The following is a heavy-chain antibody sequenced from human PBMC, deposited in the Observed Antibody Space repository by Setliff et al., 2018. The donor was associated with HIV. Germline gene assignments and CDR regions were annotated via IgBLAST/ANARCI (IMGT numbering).Heavy chain of an antibody. D-gene: IGHD4-17*01. CDR2: IYSTGST. Sequence: SETLSLTCTVSGASITSHYWSWIRQSPGRELEWMGYIYSTGSTNYNPSLQRRVSISMDASKNTFSLTVTSVTSADTAVYYCAKGAGFYGDYSFDYWGQGNLVTVSS. V-gene: IGHV4-59*11. CDR3: AKGAGFYGDYSFDY. J-gene: IGHJ4*02. CDR1: GASITSHY.